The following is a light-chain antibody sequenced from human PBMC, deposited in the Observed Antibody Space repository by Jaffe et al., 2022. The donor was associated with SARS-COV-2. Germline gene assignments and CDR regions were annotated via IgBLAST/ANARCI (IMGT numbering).Light chain of an antibody. J-gene: IGLJ2*01. CDR3: CSYAGSNNLV. V-gene: IGLV2-8*01. Sequence: QSALTQPPSASGSPGQSVTISCTGTSSDVGGYNYVSWYQQHPGKAPKLMISEVSKRPSGVPDRFSGSKSGNTASLTVSGLQAEDEADYYCCSYAGSNNLVFGGGTKLTVL. CDR1: SSDVGGYNY. CDR2: EVS.